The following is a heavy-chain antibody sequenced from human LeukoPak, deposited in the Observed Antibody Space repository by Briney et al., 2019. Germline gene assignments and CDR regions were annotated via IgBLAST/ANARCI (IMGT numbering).Heavy chain of an antibody. D-gene: IGHD4-17*01. J-gene: IGHJ4*02. CDR3: AKGTGGDYVPWVDY. CDR1: GFTFSRYA. Sequence: GRSLRLSCAASGFTFSRYAMHWVRQAPGKGLEWVAVISYDGSNKYYADSVKGRFTISRDNSKNTLYLQMNSLRAEDTAVYYCAKGTGGDYVPWVDYWGQGTLVTVSS. CDR2: ISYDGSNK. V-gene: IGHV3-30-3*01.